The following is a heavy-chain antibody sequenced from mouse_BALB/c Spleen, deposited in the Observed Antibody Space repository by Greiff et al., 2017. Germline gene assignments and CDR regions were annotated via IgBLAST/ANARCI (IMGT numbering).Heavy chain of an antibody. CDR1: GFTFSSYT. Sequence: EVMLVESGGGLVQPGGSLKLSCAASGFTFSSYTMSWVRQTPEKGLEWVAYISSGSSTIYYADTVKGRFTISRDNPKNTLFLQMTSLRSEDTAMYYCASRNWEGAMDYWGQGTSVTVSS. J-gene: IGHJ4*01. D-gene: IGHD4-1*01. CDR3: ASRNWEGAMDY. CDR2: ISSGSSTI. V-gene: IGHV5-17*02.